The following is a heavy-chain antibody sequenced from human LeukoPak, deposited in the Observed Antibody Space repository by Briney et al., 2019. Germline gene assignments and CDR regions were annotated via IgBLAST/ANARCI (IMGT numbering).Heavy chain of an antibody. CDR2: INPNSGGT. CDR3: ARDALYSGSYRFDP. J-gene: IGHJ5*02. V-gene: IGHV1-2*02. D-gene: IGHD1-26*01. CDR1: GYTFTGYY. Sequence: ASVKVSCKAPGYTFTGYYMHWVRQAPGQGLEWMGWINPNSGGTNYAQKFQGRVTMTRDTSISTAYMELSRLRSDDTAVYYCARDALYSGSYRFDPWGQGTLVTVSS.